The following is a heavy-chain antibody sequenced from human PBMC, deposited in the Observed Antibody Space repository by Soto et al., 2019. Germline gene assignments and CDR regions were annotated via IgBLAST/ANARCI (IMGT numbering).Heavy chain of an antibody. V-gene: IGHV4-59*01. CDR3: IESCDWSRAFDY. J-gene: IGHJ4*02. CDR2: MYYSGST. Sequence: SETLSLTCTVSGGSISSYYWSWVRQPPGKGLEWIGYMYYSGSTNYNPSIKSRVTMSVDTSKKRFSLKLTSVTAADTAIYYCIESCDWSRAFDYWGQGALVTVSS. CDR1: GGSISSYY. D-gene: IGHD3-9*01.